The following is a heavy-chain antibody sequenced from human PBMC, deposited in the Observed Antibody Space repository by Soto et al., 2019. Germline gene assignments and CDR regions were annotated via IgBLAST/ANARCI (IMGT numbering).Heavy chain of an antibody. CDR1: GFTFSSYA. Sequence: GGSLRLSCADSGFTFSSYAMHWVRQAPGKGLEWVAVISYDGSNKYYEDYVKGRFTISRDNSKNRQYLQMNSLRAEATDVYYCARATVSDYGGNTRYGMDVWGQGTTVTVSS. V-gene: IGHV3-30-3*01. CDR2: ISYDGSNK. J-gene: IGHJ6*02. CDR3: ARATVSDYGGNTRYGMDV. D-gene: IGHD4-17*01.